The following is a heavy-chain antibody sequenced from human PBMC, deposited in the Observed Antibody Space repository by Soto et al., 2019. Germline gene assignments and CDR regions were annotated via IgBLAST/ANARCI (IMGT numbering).Heavy chain of an antibody. Sequence: GASVKVSCKASGYTFTSYDINWVRQATGQGLEWMGWMNPNSGNTGYAQKFQGRVTMTRNTSMSTAYMELSSLRSEDTAVYYCARLGLPAAMDYYYYYYMDVWGKGTTVTVAS. CDR1: GYTFTSYD. CDR3: ARLGLPAAMDYYYYYYMDV. V-gene: IGHV1-8*01. CDR2: MNPNSGNT. J-gene: IGHJ6*03. D-gene: IGHD2-2*01.